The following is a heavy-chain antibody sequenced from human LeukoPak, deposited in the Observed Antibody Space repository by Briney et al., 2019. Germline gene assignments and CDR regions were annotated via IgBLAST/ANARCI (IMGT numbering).Heavy chain of an antibody. J-gene: IGHJ4*02. CDR1: GFTFSDYG. V-gene: IGHV3-30*03. CDR2: ISYDGSNK. D-gene: IGHD3-22*01. Sequence: GGSLRLSCTASGFTFSDYGMHWVRQAPGKGLEWVTIISYDGSNKYSADSVKGRFTISRDNSKNTLYLQMNNLRAEDTAVYYCARANYYDTSGPGWYWGQGTLVTVSS. CDR3: ARANYYDTSGPGWY.